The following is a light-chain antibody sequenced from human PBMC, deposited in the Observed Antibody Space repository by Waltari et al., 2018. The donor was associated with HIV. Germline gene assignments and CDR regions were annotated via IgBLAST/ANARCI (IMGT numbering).Light chain of an antibody. CDR3: QQYNSYPLT. CDR1: QGISSH. J-gene: IGKJ4*01. Sequence: DIQMTQSPSSLSASVGDRVTITCRGSQGISSHLAWFQQKPGKPLNSLIYAASSLQSGVPSKFSGSVSGTDFTRTISILQPEYFATYYCQQYNSYPLTFGGGTKVEIK. CDR2: AAS. V-gene: IGKV1-16*02.